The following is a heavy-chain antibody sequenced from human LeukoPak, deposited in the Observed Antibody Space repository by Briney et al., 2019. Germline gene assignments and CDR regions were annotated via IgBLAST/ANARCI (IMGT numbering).Heavy chain of an antibody. D-gene: IGHD3-16*01. J-gene: IGHJ3*02. V-gene: IGHV1-46*01. CDR2: INPSDGST. CDR1: GYTFTSFY. Sequence: ASVKVSCKASGYTFTSFYIHWVRQAPGQGLEWMGIINPSDGSTIYAQKFQGRGTMTRDTSTSTAYMELRSLRSDDTAVYYCARVRDWGAFDIWGQGTMVTVSS. CDR3: ARVRDWGAFDI.